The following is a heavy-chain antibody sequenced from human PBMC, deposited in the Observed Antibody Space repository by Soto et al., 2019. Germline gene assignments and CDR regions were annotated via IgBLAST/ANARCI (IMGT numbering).Heavy chain of an antibody. CDR1: GFTFSGSA. D-gene: IGHD3-10*01. Sequence: VQLVESGGGLVQPGGSLKLSCAASGFTFSGSAMHWVRQASGKGLEWVGRIRSKANSYATAYAASVKGRFTISRDDSKNTAYLQMNSLKTEDTAVYYCTRSPAYYYGSGSYYNDRYYYMDVWGKGTTVTVSS. CDR3: TRSPAYYYGSGSYYNDRYYYMDV. V-gene: IGHV3-73*01. J-gene: IGHJ6*03. CDR2: IRSKANSYAT.